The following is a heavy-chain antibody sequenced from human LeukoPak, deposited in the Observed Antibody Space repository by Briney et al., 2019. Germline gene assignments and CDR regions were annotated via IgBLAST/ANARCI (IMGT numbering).Heavy chain of an antibody. CDR1: GGSFSAYY. Sequence: PSETLSLTCAVYGGSFSAYYWSWIRQPPGKGLECIGEINHSGSTNYNPSLKSRVTISVDTSKNQFSLKLSSVTAADTAVYYCARGQYIAAAGDPNSYYFDYWGQGTLVTVSS. CDR3: ARGQYIAAAGDPNSYYFDY. D-gene: IGHD6-13*01. J-gene: IGHJ4*02. V-gene: IGHV4-34*01. CDR2: INHSGST.